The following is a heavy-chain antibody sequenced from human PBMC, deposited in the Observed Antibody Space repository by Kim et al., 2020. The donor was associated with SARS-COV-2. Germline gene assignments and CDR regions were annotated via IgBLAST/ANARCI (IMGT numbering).Heavy chain of an antibody. D-gene: IGHD2-15*01. J-gene: IGHJ3*01. CDR3: ARGTYCSGGTCSIAGFDV. CDR1: GFTLSTYD. Sequence: GGSLRLSCEASGFTLSTYDMFWVRQGSGKGLEWVSAVGTTGDTYYPDSVKGRFTVSRENAKNSLYLQMSSLRAGDTAVYYCARGTYCSGGTCSIAGFDVWGQGTMVTVSS. CDR2: VGTTGDT. V-gene: IGHV3-13*01.